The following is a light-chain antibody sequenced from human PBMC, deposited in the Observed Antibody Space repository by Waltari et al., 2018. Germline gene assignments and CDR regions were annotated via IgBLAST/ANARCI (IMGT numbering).Light chain of an antibody. Sequence: QSVLTQAPSVSAAPGQTVTISCSGTTPNIGNNYVSWYQQLPGAAPKIVIYEAKRRPSASPDRFSGSKSCASATLGTTGLQTGDEADYYCGSWDSSLGIGVLGGGTRLTVL. CDR1: TPNIGNNY. CDR3: GSWDSSLGIGV. CDR2: EAK. J-gene: IGLJ3*02. V-gene: IGLV1-51*01.